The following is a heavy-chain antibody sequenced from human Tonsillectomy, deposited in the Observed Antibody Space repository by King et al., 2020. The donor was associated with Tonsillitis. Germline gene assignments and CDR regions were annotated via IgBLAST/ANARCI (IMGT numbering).Heavy chain of an antibody. CDR2: ISGSGTNT. D-gene: IGHD6-13*01. Sequence: VQLVESGGGLVQSGGSLRLSCAASGFTFTSYAMSWVRQAPGKGLEWVSAISGSGTNTDYADSVKGRFTISRDNSKDTLYLQMNSLRAEDTAVYYCAKSLLKAADAPLGMDLWGQGTTVTVSS. CDR3: AKSLLKAADAPLGMDL. J-gene: IGHJ6*01. V-gene: IGHV3-23*04. CDR1: GFTFTSYA.